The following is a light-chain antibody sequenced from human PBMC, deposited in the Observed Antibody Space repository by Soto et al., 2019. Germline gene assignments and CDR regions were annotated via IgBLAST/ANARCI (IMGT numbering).Light chain of an antibody. CDR3: QQRSNWPRYT. Sequence: EIVLTQSPATLSLSPGERATLSCRASQSVISYLAWYQQKPGQAPRLLIYDASNRSTGIPARFSVSGSVTDFTLTISSLEPEDFAVYYCQQRSNWPRYTFGQGTKLEIK. CDR1: QSVISY. J-gene: IGKJ2*01. V-gene: IGKV3-11*01. CDR2: DAS.